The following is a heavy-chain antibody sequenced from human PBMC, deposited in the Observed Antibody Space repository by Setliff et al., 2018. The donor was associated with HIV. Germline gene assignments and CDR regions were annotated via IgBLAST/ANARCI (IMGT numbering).Heavy chain of an antibody. D-gene: IGHD3-10*01. V-gene: IGHV1-69*02. J-gene: IGHJ4*02. CDR3: ATSPGSGVAPFDN. CDR2: TIPVLSMS. CDR1: EDTFNSYT. Sequence: ASVKVSCKASEDTFNSYTIHWVRQTPGQGLEWMGRTIPVLSMSNFALKFQGRGSIFADKSTSTAYLGLNGLTSEDTAIYYCATSPGSGVAPFDNWGQGTLVTVSS.